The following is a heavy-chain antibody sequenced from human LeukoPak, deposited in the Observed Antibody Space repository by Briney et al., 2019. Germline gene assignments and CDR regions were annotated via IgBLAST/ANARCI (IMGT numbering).Heavy chain of an antibody. V-gene: IGHV3-21*01. CDR2: ISSISSYI. CDR1: GFTFSTYA. CDR3: AGDPSGSYYPRVSGALDI. J-gene: IGHJ3*02. Sequence: PGGSLRLSCAASGFTFSTYAMSWVRQAPGKGLEWVSSISSISSYIYYADSVKGRFTISRDNAKNSLYLQMDSLRAEDTAVYYCAGDPSGSYYPRVSGALDIWGQGTMVTVSS. D-gene: IGHD1-26*01.